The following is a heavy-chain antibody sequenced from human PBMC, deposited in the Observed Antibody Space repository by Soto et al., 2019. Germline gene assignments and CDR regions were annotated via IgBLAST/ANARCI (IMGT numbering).Heavy chain of an antibody. CDR2: ISYDGGNE. Sequence: VQLVESGGGVVQPGKSLRLSCAASGFTFRSYAMHWVRQTPEKGLEWVAFISYDGGNEHYAESVKGRFTISRDNSKSNLSLEMNSLRIEDTAIYFCAKDVGEQGHFDSWGHGVLVSVSS. J-gene: IGHJ4*01. CDR3: AKDVGEQGHFDS. V-gene: IGHV3-30*14. D-gene: IGHD1-26*01. CDR1: GFTFRSYA.